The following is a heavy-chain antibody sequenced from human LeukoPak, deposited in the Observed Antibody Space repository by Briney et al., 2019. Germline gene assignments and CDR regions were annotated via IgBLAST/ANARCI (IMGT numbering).Heavy chain of an antibody. Sequence: PGGSLRLSCAASGFTFSIYWMSWVRQAPGKGLEWVANIKQDGSERYYVDSVKGRFTLSRDNAKNSLYLQMNSLRAEDTAIYYCARDKIEGPSNFDNWGQGTLVIVSS. CDR3: ARDKIEGPSNFDN. CDR1: GFTFSIYW. D-gene: IGHD2/OR15-2a*01. J-gene: IGHJ4*02. CDR2: IKQDGSER. V-gene: IGHV3-7*03.